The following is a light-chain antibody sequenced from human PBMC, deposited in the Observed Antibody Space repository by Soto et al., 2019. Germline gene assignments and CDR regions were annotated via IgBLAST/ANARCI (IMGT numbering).Light chain of an antibody. CDR1: NIGSKS. CDR2: VDS. V-gene: IGLV3-21*02. CDR3: QVWDSSSDHWV. J-gene: IGLJ3*02. Sequence: SYVMTQPPSVSVAPGQTARITCGGNNIGSKSVHWYQQKPGQAPVLVVYVDSDRPSGIPERFSGSNSGNTATLTISRVEAGDEADYYCQVWDSSSDHWVFGGGTKVTVL.